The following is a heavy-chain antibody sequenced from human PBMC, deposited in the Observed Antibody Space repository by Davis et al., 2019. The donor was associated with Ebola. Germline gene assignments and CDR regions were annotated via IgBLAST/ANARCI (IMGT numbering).Heavy chain of an antibody. Sequence: PGGSLRLSCKGSGYSFTSYWIGWVRQMPGKGLEWMGIIYPGDSDTRYSPSFQGQVTISADKSISTAYLQWSSLKASDTAMYYCARPGSPYSSGWFDYWGQGTLVTVSS. J-gene: IGHJ4*02. D-gene: IGHD6-19*01. V-gene: IGHV5-51*01. CDR2: IYPGDSDT. CDR1: GYSFTSYW. CDR3: ARPGSPYSSGWFDY.